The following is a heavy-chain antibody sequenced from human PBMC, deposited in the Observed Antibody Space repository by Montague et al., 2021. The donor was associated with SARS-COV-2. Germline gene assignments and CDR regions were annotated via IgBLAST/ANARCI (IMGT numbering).Heavy chain of an antibody. CDR3: AREGLSGSYYGFLDY. J-gene: IGHJ4*02. CDR2: LSYDLSNQ. Sequence: SLRLSCAASGITFSRYAMHWVRQAPGKGLEWVAVLSYDLSNQYYSDPCXGRFTISRDNSKNTLYLQLNSLRAEATAVYYCAREGLSGSYYGFLDYLGREPWSPSPQ. CDR1: GITFSRYA. V-gene: IGHV3-30-3*01. D-gene: IGHD3-10*01.